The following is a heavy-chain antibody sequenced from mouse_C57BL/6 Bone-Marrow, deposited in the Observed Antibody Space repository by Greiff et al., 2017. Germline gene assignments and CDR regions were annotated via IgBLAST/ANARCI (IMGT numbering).Heavy chain of an antibody. J-gene: IGHJ4*01. V-gene: IGHV2-2*01. CDR3: ARKGDYDGDGAMDY. CDR1: GFSLTSYG. D-gene: IGHD2-4*01. CDR2: IWSGGST. Sequence: VKLMESGPGLVQPSQSLSITCTVSGFSLTSYGVHWVRQSPGKGLEWLGVIWSGGSTDYNAAFISRLSISKDNSKSQVFFKMNSLQADDTAIYYCARKGDYDGDGAMDYWGQGTSVTVSS.